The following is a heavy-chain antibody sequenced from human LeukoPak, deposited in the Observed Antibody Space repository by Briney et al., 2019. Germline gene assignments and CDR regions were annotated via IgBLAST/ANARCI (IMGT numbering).Heavy chain of an antibody. CDR1: GFTFSSYW. Sequence: GGSLRLSCAASGFTFSSYWMNWARQAPGKGLEWVASINHNGNVNYYVDSVKGRFTISRDNAKNSLYLQMSNLRAEDTAVYFCARGGGLDVWGQGATVTISS. D-gene: IGHD3-16*01. J-gene: IGHJ6*02. CDR2: INHNGNVN. CDR3: ARGGGLDV. V-gene: IGHV3-7*03.